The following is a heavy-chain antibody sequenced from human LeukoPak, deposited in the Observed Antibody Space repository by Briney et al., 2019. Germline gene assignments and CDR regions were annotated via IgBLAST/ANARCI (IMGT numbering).Heavy chain of an antibody. CDR1: GDSVSSNSAA. CDR2: TYYRSKWYN. CDR3: ARDSPPTSYYYGSGSYSAPRGFQH. Sequence: SQTLPLTCAISGDSVSSNSAAWNWIRQSPSRGLEWLGRTYYRSKWYNDYAVSVKSRITINPDTSKNQFSLQLNSVTPEDTAVYYCARDSPPTSYYYGSGSYSAPRGFQHWGQGTLVTVSS. D-gene: IGHD3-10*01. V-gene: IGHV6-1*01. J-gene: IGHJ1*01.